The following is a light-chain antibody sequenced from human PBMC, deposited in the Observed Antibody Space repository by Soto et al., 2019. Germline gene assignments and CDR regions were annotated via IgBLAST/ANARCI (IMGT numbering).Light chain of an antibody. V-gene: IGLV2-14*01. CDR2: EVS. J-gene: IGLJ2*01. Sequence: QSVLTQPASVSGSPGQSITISCTGTSSDFGGFNYISWFQHHPGKAPKLIIYEVSNRPSGVSNRFSGSKSGNTASLTISGLQADDEADYYCSSYTTETTLDVFGGGTKLTVL. CDR3: SSYTTETTLDV. CDR1: SSDFGGFNY.